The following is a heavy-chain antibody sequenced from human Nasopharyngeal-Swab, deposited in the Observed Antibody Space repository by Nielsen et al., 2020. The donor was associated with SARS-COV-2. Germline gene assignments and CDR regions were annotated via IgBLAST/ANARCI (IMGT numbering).Heavy chain of an antibody. Sequence: WIRQPPGKAPEWLALIYWDDDKRYSPSLKSRLTITKDTSKNQVVPTMTNMDPVDTATYYCAHSIVDTAMVIFDYWGQGTLVTVSS. D-gene: IGHD5-18*01. CDR2: IYWDDDK. V-gene: IGHV2-5*02. CDR3: AHSIVDTAMVIFDY. J-gene: IGHJ4*02.